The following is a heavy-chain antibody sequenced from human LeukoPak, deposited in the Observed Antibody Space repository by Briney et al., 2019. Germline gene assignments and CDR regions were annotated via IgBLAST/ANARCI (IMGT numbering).Heavy chain of an antibody. CDR1: GFTFSSYS. V-gene: IGHV3-21*01. CDR3: AREQKHYYYYYYMDV. Sequence: GGSLRLSCAASGFTFSSYSMNWVRQAPGKGLEWVSSISSSSSYIYYADSVKGRFTISRDNAKNSLYLQMNSLRAEDTAVYYCAREQKHYYYYYYMDVRGKGTTVTVSS. J-gene: IGHJ6*03. CDR2: ISSSSSYI.